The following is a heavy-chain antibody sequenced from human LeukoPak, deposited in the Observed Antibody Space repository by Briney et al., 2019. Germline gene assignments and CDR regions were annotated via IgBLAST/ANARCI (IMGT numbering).Heavy chain of an antibody. V-gene: IGHV4-61*02. Sequence: SETLSLTCTVSGGSISSGSYYWSWIRQPAGKGLEWIGRIYTSGSTNYNPSLKSRVTISVDTSKNQFSLKLSSVTAADTAVYYCARVGSSGWNHYFDYWGQGTLVTVSS. J-gene: IGHJ4*02. CDR2: IYTSGST. CDR1: GGSISSGSYY. D-gene: IGHD6-19*01. CDR3: ARVGSSGWNHYFDY.